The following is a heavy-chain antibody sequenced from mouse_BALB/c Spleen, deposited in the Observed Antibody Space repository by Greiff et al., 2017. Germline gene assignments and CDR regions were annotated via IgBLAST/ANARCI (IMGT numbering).Heavy chain of an antibody. D-gene: IGHD2-14*01. J-gene: IGHJ3*01. CDR2: INPSTGYT. Sequence: QVQLQQSGAELAKPGASVKMSCKASGYTFTSYWMHWVKQRPGQGLEWIGYINPSTGYTEYNQKFKDKATLTADKSSSTAYMQLSSLTSEDSAVYYCAYRYDEGAWFAYWGQGTLVTVSA. CDR1: GYTFTSYW. CDR3: AYRYDEGAWFAY. V-gene: IGHV1-7*01.